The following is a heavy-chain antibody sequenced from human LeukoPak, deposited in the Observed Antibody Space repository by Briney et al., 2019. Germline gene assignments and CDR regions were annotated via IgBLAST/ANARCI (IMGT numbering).Heavy chain of an antibody. V-gene: IGHV3-23*01. J-gene: IGHJ6*02. Sequence: PGGSLRLSCAASGFTFSSYAMSWVRQAPGKGLEWVSAISGSGGSTYYADSVEGRFTISRDNSKNTLYLQMNSLRAEDTAVYYCAKLEAGGGLRWLQLLYYYGMDVWGQGTTVTVSS. CDR3: AKLEAGGGLRWLQLLYYYGMDV. CDR2: ISGSGGST. D-gene: IGHD5-24*01. CDR1: GFTFSSYA.